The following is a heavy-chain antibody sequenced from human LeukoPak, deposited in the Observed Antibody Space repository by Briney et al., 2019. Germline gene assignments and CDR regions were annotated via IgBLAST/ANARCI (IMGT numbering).Heavy chain of an antibody. J-gene: IGHJ6*02. V-gene: IGHV3-30-3*02. D-gene: IGHD6-13*01. CDR2: IPYDGSKK. CDR1: GFTFSNYA. CDR3: ANDAAQQQLSNLFYGMDV. Sequence: GGSLRLSCAASGFTFSNYAMHLVRQAPGKGLEWVAFIPYDGSKKYYADSVKGRFTISRDNSKNTLYLQMNSLRAEDTAVYFCANDAAQQQLSNLFYGMDVWGQGTTVTVSS.